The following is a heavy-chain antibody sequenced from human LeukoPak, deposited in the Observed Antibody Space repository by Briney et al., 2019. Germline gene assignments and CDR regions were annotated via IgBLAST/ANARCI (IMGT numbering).Heavy chain of an antibody. CDR3: ARAQCSGGSCYYYYGMDV. J-gene: IGHJ6*02. CDR2: IWYDGSNK. Sequence: GGSLRLSCAASGFTFSSYGMRWVRQAPGKGLEWVAVIWYDGSNKYYADSVKGRFTISRDNSKNTLYLQMNSLRAEDTAVYYCARAQCSGGSCYYYYGMDVWGQGTTVTVSS. V-gene: IGHV3-33*01. D-gene: IGHD2-15*01. CDR1: GFTFSSYG.